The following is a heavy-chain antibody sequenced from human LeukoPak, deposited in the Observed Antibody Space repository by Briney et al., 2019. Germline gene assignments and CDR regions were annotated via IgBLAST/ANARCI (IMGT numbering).Heavy chain of an antibody. V-gene: IGHV3-74*01. CDR1: GFTFSNYA. J-gene: IGHJ4*02. CDR2: INSDGSTT. CDR3: AKVAKYYYGSETYYFFEH. Sequence: GGSLRLSCAASGFTFSNYAMHWVRQAPGKGLVWVSRINSDGSTTSYADSVRGRFTISRDNAKNSLYLQMNSLRVEDTAVYYCAKVAKYYYGSETYYFFEHWGQGTPVTASS. D-gene: IGHD3-10*01.